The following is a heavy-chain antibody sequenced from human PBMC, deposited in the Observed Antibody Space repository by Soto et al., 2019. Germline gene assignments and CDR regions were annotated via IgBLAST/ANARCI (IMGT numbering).Heavy chain of an antibody. CDR1: GFTFSSYA. CDR3: AKAFATLVYDSSGYPPAFDY. Sequence: LRLSCAASGFTFSSYAMSWVRQAPGKGLEWGSAISGSGGSTYYADSVKGRFTISRDNSKNTLYLQMNSLRTEDTPVYYCAKAFATLVYDSSGYPPAFDYWGQGTLVTVSS. CDR2: ISGSGGST. D-gene: IGHD3-22*01. J-gene: IGHJ4*02. V-gene: IGHV3-23*01.